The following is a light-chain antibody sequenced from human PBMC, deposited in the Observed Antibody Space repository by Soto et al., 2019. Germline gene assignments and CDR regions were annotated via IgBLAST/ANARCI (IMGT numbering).Light chain of an antibody. J-gene: IGKJ5*01. V-gene: IGKV1-17*01. CDR3: QQYNSYLIT. CDR2: DAS. Sequence: DIQMTQSPSSLSASVGDRVTITCRASQGITNDLGWYQQKPGKAPKLLIYDASSLESGVPSRFSGSGSGTEFTLTISSLQPDDFATYYCQQYNSYLITFGQGTRLEIK. CDR1: QGITND.